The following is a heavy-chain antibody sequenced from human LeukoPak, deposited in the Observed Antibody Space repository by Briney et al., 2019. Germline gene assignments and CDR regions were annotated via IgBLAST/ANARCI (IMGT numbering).Heavy chain of an antibody. CDR3: AKEYVGSLFYYGMDV. Sequence: SETLSLTCTVSGVSFSSSSYFWGWIRQPPGKGLEWIGTISYSGSTYYNPSLKSRVTISVDTSKNQFSLKLRFVTAADTAVYYCAKEYVGSLFYYGMDVWGQGTTLTVSS. D-gene: IGHD1-26*01. CDR2: ISYSGST. J-gene: IGHJ6*02. V-gene: IGHV4-39*02. CDR1: GVSFSSSSYF.